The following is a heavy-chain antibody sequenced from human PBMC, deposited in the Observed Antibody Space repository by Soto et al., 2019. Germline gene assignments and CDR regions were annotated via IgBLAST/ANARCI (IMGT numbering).Heavy chain of an antibody. CDR3: ARTYSGYYFDY. D-gene: IGHD5-12*01. V-gene: IGHV4-59*08. CDR1: AGSIKSFY. CDR2: ISDSGST. Sequence: PSETLSVTCTVSAGSIKSFYWSWIRQPPGKGLEWIGYISDSGSTNYNPSLRSRVTISLDTSRNQFSLKLSSVTAADTAVYYCARTYSGYYFDYWGQGTLVTVSS. J-gene: IGHJ4*02.